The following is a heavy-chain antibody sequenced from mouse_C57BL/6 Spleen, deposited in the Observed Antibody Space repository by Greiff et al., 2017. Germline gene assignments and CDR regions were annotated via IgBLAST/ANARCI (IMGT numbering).Heavy chain of an antibody. CDR2: INPSSGYT. D-gene: IGHD1-1*01. J-gene: IGHJ2*01. CDR1: GYTFTSYW. V-gene: IGHV1-7*01. Sequence: QVQLKQSGAELAKPGASVKLSCKASGYTFTSYWMHWVNQRPGQGLEWIGYINPSSGYTKYNQKFKDKATLTADKSSSTAYMQLSSLTYEDSSVYYCASGSHFDYWGQGTTLTVSS. CDR3: ASGSHFDY.